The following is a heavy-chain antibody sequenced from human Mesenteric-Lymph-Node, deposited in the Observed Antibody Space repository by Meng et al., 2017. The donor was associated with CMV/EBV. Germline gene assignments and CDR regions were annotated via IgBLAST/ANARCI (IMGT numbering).Heavy chain of an antibody. Sequence: ASVKVSCKASGGTFSSYAISWVRQATGQGLEWMGWMNPNSGNTGYAQKFQGRVTMTRNTSISTAYMELSSLRSEDTAVYYCARVVGAIYYYGMDVWGQGTTVTVSS. CDR2: MNPNSGNT. V-gene: IGHV1-8*02. J-gene: IGHJ6*02. D-gene: IGHD1-26*01. CDR3: ARVVGAIYYYGMDV. CDR1: GGTFSSYA.